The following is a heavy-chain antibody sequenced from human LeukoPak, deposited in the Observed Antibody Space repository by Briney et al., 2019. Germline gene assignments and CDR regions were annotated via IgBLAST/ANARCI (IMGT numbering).Heavy chain of an antibody. CDR2: MNSDGSST. V-gene: IGHV3-74*01. J-gene: IGHJ4*02. Sequence: GGSLRLSCVASGLTFSSFWMHWVRQAPGKGLVWVSRMNSDGSSTIYADSVKGRFTISRDNAKNSLYLQMNSLSGEDTAVYFCARPSFSSGSYFDHWGQGPLVTVSS. CDR3: ARPSFSSGSYFDH. D-gene: IGHD6-19*01. CDR1: GLTFSSFW.